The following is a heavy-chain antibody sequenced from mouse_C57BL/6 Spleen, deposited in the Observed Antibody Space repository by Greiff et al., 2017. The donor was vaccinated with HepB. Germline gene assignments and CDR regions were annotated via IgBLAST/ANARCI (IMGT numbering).Heavy chain of an antibody. V-gene: IGHV1-39*01. D-gene: IGHD1-1*01. Sequence: EVQLQQSGPELVKPGASVKISCKASGYSFTDYNMNWVKQSNGKSLEWIGVINPNYGTTSYNQKFKGTATLTVDQSSSTDYMQLNSLTSEDSAVYYCARQDDGTTEAMDYWGQGTSVTVSS. CDR2: INPNYGTT. CDR3: ARQDDGTTEAMDY. J-gene: IGHJ4*01. CDR1: GYSFTDYN.